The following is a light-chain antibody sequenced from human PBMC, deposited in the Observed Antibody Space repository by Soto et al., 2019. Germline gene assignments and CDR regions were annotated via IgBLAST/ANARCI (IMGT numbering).Light chain of an antibody. Sequence: EIVLTQSPGTLSLSPGERATLSCRASQSVSGSYLAWYQQKPGQSPRLLIYGSSDRATSIPDRFSGSGSGTDFTLTISRVEPEDFAVYYCQQYGSSPPYTFGQGTKLEIK. CDR2: GSS. CDR1: QSVSGSY. CDR3: QQYGSSPPYT. V-gene: IGKV3-20*01. J-gene: IGKJ2*01.